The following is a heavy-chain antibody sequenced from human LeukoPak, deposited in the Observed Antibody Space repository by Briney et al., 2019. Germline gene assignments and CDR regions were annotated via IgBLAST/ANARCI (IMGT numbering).Heavy chain of an antibody. CDR1: GYTFTSYG. CDR2: ISAYNGNT. J-gene: IGHJ4*02. Sequence: ASVKVSFKASGYTFTSYGISWVRQAPGQGLEWMGWISAYNGNTNYAQKLQGRVTMTTDTSTSTAYMELRSLRSDDTAVYYCARVGDIYDSSGYYFDYWGQGTLVTVSS. V-gene: IGHV1-18*01. CDR3: ARVGDIYDSSGYYFDY. D-gene: IGHD3-22*01.